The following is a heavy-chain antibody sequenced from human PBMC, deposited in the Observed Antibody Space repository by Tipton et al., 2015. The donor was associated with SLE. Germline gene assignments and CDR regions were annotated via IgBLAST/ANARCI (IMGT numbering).Heavy chain of an antibody. V-gene: IGHV4-61*08. J-gene: IGHJ3*02. D-gene: IGHD1-26*01. CDR1: GGSISSGDYY. CDR3: ARDEVGAGAFDI. CDR2: INHSGST. Sequence: TLSLTCTVSGGSISSGDYYWSWIRQPPGKGLEWIGEINHSGSTNYNPSLKSRVTISVDTSKNQFSLKLSSVTAADTAVYYCARDEVGAGAFDIWGQGTMVTVSS.